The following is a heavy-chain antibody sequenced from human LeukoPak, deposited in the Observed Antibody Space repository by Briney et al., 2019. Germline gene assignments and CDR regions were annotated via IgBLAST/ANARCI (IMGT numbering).Heavy chain of an antibody. CDR2: IYDNEKT. CDR1: GTSMTNHY. J-gene: IGHJ4*02. V-gene: IGHV4-59*11. CDR3: ATGPGGSTWHGVFDF. D-gene: IGHD6-13*01. Sequence: SETLSLTCTVSGTSMTNHYWSWIRQPPGKELEWIGYIYDNEKTNYNPSLTSRVTLSMDSSKNQFSLKLNSVTAADTALYYRATGPGGSTWHGVFDFWSRGTLVTVSS.